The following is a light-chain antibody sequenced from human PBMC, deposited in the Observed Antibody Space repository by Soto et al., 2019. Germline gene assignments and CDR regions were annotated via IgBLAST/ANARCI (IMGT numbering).Light chain of an antibody. CDR3: QQYSNWPPAIT. J-gene: IGKJ5*01. CDR1: ETVSTN. CDR2: GSS. Sequence: IVLSRSPATLSLSPGERATLSCRATETVSTNLAWFQRKAGQPPRLLIYGSSTRATGVPDRFSGSGSGTEFALIISSLQSEDVAVYYCQQYSNWPPAITFGQGTRLEIK. V-gene: IGKV3-15*01.